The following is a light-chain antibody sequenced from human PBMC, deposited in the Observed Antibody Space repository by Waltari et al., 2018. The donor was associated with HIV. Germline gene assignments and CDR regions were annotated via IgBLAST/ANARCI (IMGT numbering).Light chain of an antibody. CDR2: DDN. Sequence: QSVLTQPPSVSAAPGQKVSVSCSGSSSNIGMNYVSWYQHLPGTAPKLLFSDDNKRPSGIPDRFSASKSGTSATLNISGLLTGDEADYYCGTWDSRRSVFVFGSGTKVTVL. CDR1: SSNIGMNY. J-gene: IGLJ1*01. CDR3: GTWDSRRSVFV. V-gene: IGLV1-51*01.